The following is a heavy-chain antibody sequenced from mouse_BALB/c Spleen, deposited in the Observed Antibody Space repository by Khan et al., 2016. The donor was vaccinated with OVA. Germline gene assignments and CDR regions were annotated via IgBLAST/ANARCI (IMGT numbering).Heavy chain of an antibody. V-gene: IGHV5-6-5*01. CDR3: ARDYWFAY. CDR1: GFTFSNYA. J-gene: IGHJ3*01. Sequence: EVELVESGGGLVQPGGSLKLSCAASGFTFSNYAMSWVRQTPEKRLEWVASVSSGVSTYYPDSVKGRFTISRDNARNILYLQMSSLRSEDTAMYYCARDYWFAYWGQGTLVTVSA. CDR2: VSSGVST.